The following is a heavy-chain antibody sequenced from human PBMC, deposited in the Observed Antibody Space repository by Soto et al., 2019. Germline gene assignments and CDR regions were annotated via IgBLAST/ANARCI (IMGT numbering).Heavy chain of an antibody. CDR1: GGSLSNYG. CDR2: IIPVFGTA. V-gene: IGHV1-69*05. J-gene: IGHJ6*02. CDR3: ARGDATXIVVTTYYGMDV. Sequence: QVQLVQSGAEVKKPGSSVKVSCKASGGSLSNYGIXWXRXAXGQGLEWMGGIIPVFGTANYAQKFQGRVXXTXXXXXXXXXXXXXXXXXXXXXVXXXARGDATXIVVTTYYGMDVWGQGTTVTVSS. D-gene: IGHD4-17*01.